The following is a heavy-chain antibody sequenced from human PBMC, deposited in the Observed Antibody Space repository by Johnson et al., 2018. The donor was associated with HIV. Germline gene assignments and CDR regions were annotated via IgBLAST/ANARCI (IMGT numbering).Heavy chain of an antibody. CDR3: AKDMGYSSGLGNTAFDI. Sequence: VQLVESGGGLVQPGRSLILSCADSGFTFNDYAMHWVRQAPGKGLEWVSTISWNSGTIGYADSVKGRFTISRDNAKNSLYLQMNSLRAEDTALYYCAKDMGYSSGLGNTAFDIWGLGTMVTVSS. J-gene: IGHJ3*02. D-gene: IGHD6-19*01. V-gene: IGHV3-9*01. CDR2: ISWNSGTI. CDR1: GFTFNDYA.